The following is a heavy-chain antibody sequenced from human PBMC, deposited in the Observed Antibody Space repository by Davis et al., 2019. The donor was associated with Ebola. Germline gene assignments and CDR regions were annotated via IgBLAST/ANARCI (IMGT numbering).Heavy chain of an antibody. CDR3: AREAGGSGLIDY. CDR2: INHSGST. V-gene: IGHV4-34*01. D-gene: IGHD6-19*01. Sequence: PSETLSLTCAVYGGSFSGYYWSWIRQPPGKGLEWIGEINHSGSTNYNPSLKSRVTISVDTSKNQFSLKLSSVTAADTAVYYCAREAGGSGLIDYWGQGTLVTVSS. CDR1: GGSFSGYY. J-gene: IGHJ4*02.